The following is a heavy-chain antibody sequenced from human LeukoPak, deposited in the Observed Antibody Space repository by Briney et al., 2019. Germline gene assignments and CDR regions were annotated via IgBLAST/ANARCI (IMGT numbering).Heavy chain of an antibody. J-gene: IGHJ4*02. CDR3: ARDGHRMYYYGSSDYRFDY. CDR2: ISAYNGAT. D-gene: IGHD3-22*01. V-gene: IGHV1-18*01. Sequence: GASVKVSCKASGYTSTSYGISWVRQAPGQGLEWMGWISAYNGATHYAQKLQGRVTMTTDTSTYTVYMEMRSLRSDDTAVYYCARDGHRMYYYGSSDYRFDYWGQGTLVTVSS. CDR1: GYTSTSYG.